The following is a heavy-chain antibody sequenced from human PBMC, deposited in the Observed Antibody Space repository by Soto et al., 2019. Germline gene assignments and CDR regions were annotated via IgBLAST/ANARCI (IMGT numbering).Heavy chain of an antibody. CDR1: EGSFTSYA. J-gene: IGHJ5*02. CDR2: IIPIFGTA. CDR3: ARASRGIAARPLYNWFDP. V-gene: IGHV1-69*13. Sequence: GASVKVSCKASEGSFTSYALSWVRQAPGQGLEWMGGIIPIFGTANYAQKFQGRVTITADESTGTAYMELSSLGYEDTAVYYCARASRGIAARPLYNWFDPWGQGTLVTVSS. D-gene: IGHD6-6*01.